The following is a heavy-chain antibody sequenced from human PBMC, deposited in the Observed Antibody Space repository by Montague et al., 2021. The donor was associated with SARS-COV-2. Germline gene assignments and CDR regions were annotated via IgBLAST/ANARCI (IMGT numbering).Heavy chain of an antibody. CDR2: TNYRSKWTS. CDR1: GDSVRSNTAA. V-gene: IGHV6-1*01. J-gene: IGHJ4*02. CDR3: VRDTGSAQAGFDA. Sequence: CAISGDSVRSNTAAWNWIRRSPSGGLEWLGRTNYRSKWTSDYATSVEGRISIDPDTSKNQFFLHLRSVTPENTGVYYCVRDTGSAQAGFDAWGQGTLVTVSS. D-gene: IGHD4-17*01.